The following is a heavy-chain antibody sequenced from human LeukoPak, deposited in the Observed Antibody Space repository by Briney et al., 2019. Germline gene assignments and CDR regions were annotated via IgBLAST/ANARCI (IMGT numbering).Heavy chain of an antibody. CDR3: ARAYYYDSSGYFTFDY. J-gene: IGHJ4*02. Sequence: PSETLSLTCAVYGGSFSGYYWSWIRQPPGKGLEWIGEINHSGSTNYNPSLKSRVTISVDTSKNQFSLKLSSVTAADTAMYYCARAYYYDSSGYFTFDYWGQGTLVTVSS. D-gene: IGHD3-22*01. V-gene: IGHV4-34*01. CDR2: INHSGST. CDR1: GGSFSGYY.